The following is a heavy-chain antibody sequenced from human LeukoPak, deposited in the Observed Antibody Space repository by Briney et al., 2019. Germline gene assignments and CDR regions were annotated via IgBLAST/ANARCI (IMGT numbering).Heavy chain of an antibody. V-gene: IGHV3-64*01. CDR3: AKSAARFGVDTYYYYYMDV. J-gene: IGHJ6*03. Sequence: PGGSLRLSCAASGFSFSSYPMHWVRQAPGKGLEYVSVIGSNGDGIYYANSVKGRFTISRDNSKNTLYLQMNSLRAEDTAVYYCAKSAARFGVDTYYYYYMDVWGKGTTVTVSS. CDR1: GFSFSSYP. CDR2: IGSNGDGI. D-gene: IGHD3-3*01.